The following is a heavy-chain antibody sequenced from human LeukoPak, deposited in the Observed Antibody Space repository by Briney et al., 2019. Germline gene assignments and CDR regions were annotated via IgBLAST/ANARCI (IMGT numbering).Heavy chain of an antibody. CDR1: GDSITSYY. CDR2: IYYTGST. Sequence: SETLSLTCTVSGDSITSYYWSWIRQPPGKGLEWIAYIYYTGSTKYSPSLKSRVTMSVDTSKNQFSLKLSSVTAADTAVYYCARGYSSSWIDYWGQGTLVTVSS. CDR3: ARGYSSSWIDY. D-gene: IGHD6-13*01. V-gene: IGHV4-59*12. J-gene: IGHJ4*02.